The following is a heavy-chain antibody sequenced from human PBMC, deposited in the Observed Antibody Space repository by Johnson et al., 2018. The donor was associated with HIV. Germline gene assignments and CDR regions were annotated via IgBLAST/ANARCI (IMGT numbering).Heavy chain of an antibody. CDR3: PSSQGSGEGAFDI. Sequence: MQLVESGGGVVQPGRSLRLSCAASGFPFSISWMTWVRQAPGKGLEWVARIRQAGREKYFVDSVKARFTISRDNAKNSLHLQMNSLRVEDTAVYYCPSSQGSGEGAFDIWGQGTMVTVSS. J-gene: IGHJ3*02. CDR1: GFPFSISW. CDR2: IRQAGREK. V-gene: IGHV3-7*05. D-gene: IGHD2-21*01.